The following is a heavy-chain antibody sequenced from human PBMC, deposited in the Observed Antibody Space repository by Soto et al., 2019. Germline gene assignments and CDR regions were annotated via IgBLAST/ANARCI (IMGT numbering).Heavy chain of an antibody. CDR1: GGSISSGDYY. V-gene: IGHV4-30-4*01. D-gene: IGHD6-6*01. Sequence: QVQLQESGPGLVKPSQTLSLTCTVSGGSISSGDYYWSWIRQPPGKGLEWIGYIYYSGSTYYNPSLKSRVTRSVDTSKSQFSLKLSSVTAADTAVYYCARDWGYSSSFGFGNWFDPWGQGTLVTVSS. CDR3: ARDWGYSSSFGFGNWFDP. CDR2: IYYSGST. J-gene: IGHJ5*02.